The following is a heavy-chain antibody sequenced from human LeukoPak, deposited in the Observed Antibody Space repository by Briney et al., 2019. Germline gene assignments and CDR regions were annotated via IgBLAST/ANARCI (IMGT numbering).Heavy chain of an antibody. CDR2: INHSGST. J-gene: IGHJ4*01. CDR3: ARGRRGLAQGGVVESLDY. D-gene: IGHD2-15*01. CDR1: GGSFSGYY. Sequence: PSETLSLTCAVYGGSFSGYYWSWIRQPPGKRLEWIGEINHSGSTNYNPSLKSRVTISVDTSKNQSSLKLSTVTAADTAVYYCARGRRGLAQGGVVESLDYWGQGNLGTVS. V-gene: IGHV4-34*01.